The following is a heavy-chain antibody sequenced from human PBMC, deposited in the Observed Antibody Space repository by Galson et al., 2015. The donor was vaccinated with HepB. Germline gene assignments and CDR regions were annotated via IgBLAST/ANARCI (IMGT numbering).Heavy chain of an antibody. CDR1: GFTFSSYR. CDR3: ARGGVIIAVDY. Sequence: SLRLSCAASGFTFSSYRMHWVRQVPGKGLVWVARINSDGSTTSYADSVKGRFTISRDNAKNTLYLQMNSLRAEDTAVYYCARGGVIIAVDYWGQGTLVTVSS. D-gene: IGHD3-10*01. J-gene: IGHJ4*02. V-gene: IGHV3-74*01. CDR2: INSDGSTT.